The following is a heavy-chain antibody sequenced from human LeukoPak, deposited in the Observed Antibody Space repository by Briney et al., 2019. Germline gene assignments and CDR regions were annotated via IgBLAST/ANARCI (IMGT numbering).Heavy chain of an antibody. CDR1: GGTFSTYA. J-gene: IGHJ6*02. CDR3: ARDGGWLQTQNHYYYHGMDV. D-gene: IGHD5-24*01. V-gene: IGHV1-69*04. CDR2: ILPIFDMA. Sequence: SVKVSCKASGGTFSTYAITWVRQAPGQGLEWMGRILPIFDMANYAQKFQGRVTITADKSTRTAYMELSSLRSDDTAVYYCARDGGWLQTQNHYYYHGMDVWGQGTTVTVSS.